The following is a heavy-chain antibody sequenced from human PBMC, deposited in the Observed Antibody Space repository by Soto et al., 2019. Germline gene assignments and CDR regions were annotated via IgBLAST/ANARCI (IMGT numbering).Heavy chain of an antibody. CDR1: GFTFSRFG. V-gene: IGHV3-23*01. D-gene: IGHD3-22*01. Sequence: EVQLLESGGGLVQPGGSLRLSCAASGFTFSRFGMSWVRQAPGKGLEWVSGISGGGNPTYYSDSVKGRFTISRDSAKNTLYLQMYSLRTEDTAVYYCAKDITYDSSAYDSWGQGTLVTVSS. CDR2: ISGGGNPT. J-gene: IGHJ4*02. CDR3: AKDITYDSSAYDS.